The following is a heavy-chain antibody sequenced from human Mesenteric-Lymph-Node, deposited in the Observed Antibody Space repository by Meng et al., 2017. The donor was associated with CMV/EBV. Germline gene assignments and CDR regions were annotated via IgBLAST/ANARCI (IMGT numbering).Heavy chain of an antibody. J-gene: IGHJ4*02. D-gene: IGHD5-12*01. V-gene: IGHV4-39*07. CDR2: IYYSGST. CDR3: ARDPKYSGYESTDY. Sequence: SETLSLTCTVSGGSISSSSYYWGWIRQSPGKGLEWIGTIYYSGSTYYNPSLKSRVTISVDTSKNQVSLKLSSVTAADTAVYYCARDPKYSGYESTDYWGQGTLVTVSS. CDR1: GGSISSSSYY.